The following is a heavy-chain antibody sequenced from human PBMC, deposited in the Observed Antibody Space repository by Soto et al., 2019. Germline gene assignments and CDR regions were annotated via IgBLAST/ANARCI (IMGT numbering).Heavy chain of an antibody. CDR3: ARVPGP. CDR1: DGSISSGGYS. Sequence: SETLSLTCAVSDGSISSGGYSWSWIRQPTGKGLEWIGYIYHSGSTYYIPSLKSRVTISVDRSKIQFSLKLSSVTAADTAVYFCARVPGPWGQGTLVTVSS. D-gene: IGHD7-27*01. V-gene: IGHV4-30-2*01. J-gene: IGHJ5*02. CDR2: IYHSGST.